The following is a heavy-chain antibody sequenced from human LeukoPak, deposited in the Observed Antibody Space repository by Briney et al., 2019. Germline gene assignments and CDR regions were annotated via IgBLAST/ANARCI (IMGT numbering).Heavy chain of an antibody. Sequence: PSETLSLTCAVYGGSFSGYYWSWIRQPPGKGLEWIGEINHSGSTNYNPSLKSRVTISVDTSKNQFSLKLSSVTAADTAVYYCARGRYKGSAAIASGLDYWGQGTLVTVSS. V-gene: IGHV4-34*01. CDR1: GGSFSGYY. J-gene: IGHJ4*02. D-gene: IGHD2-2*02. CDR3: ARGRYKGSAAIASGLDY. CDR2: INHSGST.